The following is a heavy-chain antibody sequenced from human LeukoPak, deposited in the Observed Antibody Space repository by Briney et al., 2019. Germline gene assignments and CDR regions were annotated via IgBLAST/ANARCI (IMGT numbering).Heavy chain of an antibody. V-gene: IGHV3-53*01. CDR2: IYAGDST. D-gene: IGHD3-3*01. CDR1: GFTVSSSY. Sequence: PGGSLRLSCAASGFTVSSSYISWVRQAPGKRLEWVSVIYAGDSTYYADSVKGRFTISRDNAKNTLYLQMNSLRAEDTAVYYCARDGAYSTIFYWGQGTLVTVSS. CDR3: ARDGAYSTIFY. J-gene: IGHJ4*01.